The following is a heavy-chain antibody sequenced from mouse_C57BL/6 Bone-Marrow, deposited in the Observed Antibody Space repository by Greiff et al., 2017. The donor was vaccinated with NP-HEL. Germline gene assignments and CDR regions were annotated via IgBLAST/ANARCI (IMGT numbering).Heavy chain of an antibody. J-gene: IGHJ4*01. D-gene: IGHD1-1*01. V-gene: IGHV1-81*01. CDR2: IYPRSGNT. Sequence: VQLQESGAELARPGASVKLSCKASGYTFTSYGISWVKQRTGQGLEWIGEIYPRSGNTYYNEKFKGKATLTADKSSSTAYMALRSLTSEDSAVYVCARDGSSTYAMDYWGQGTSVTVSS. CDR1: GYTFTSYG. CDR3: ARDGSSTYAMDY.